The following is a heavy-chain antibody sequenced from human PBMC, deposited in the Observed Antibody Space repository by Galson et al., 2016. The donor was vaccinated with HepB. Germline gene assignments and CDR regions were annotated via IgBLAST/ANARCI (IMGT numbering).Heavy chain of an antibody. CDR2: IYYSGST. J-gene: IGHJ5*02. Sequence: SETLSLTCTVSGASINRSTYYWGWIRQPPGKGLEWIGSIYYSGSTYYNPSLKSRLTISVDTSKNQFSLKLSSVTAADTAVYFCARDGNMNPRPRFDPWGQGTLVTVSS. V-gene: IGHV4-39*07. CDR1: GASINRSTYY. D-gene: IGHD1-1*01. CDR3: ARDGNMNPRPRFDP.